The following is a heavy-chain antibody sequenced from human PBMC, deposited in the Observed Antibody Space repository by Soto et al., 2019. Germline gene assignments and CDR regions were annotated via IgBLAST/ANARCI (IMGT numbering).Heavy chain of an antibody. J-gene: IGHJ6*02. CDR3: AKVPGCSGGSCYPPSYYYYGMDV. V-gene: IGHV3-30*18. D-gene: IGHD2-15*01. Sequence: PGGSLRLSCAASGFTFSSYGMHWVRQAPGKGLEWVAVISYDGSNKYYADSVKGRFTISRDNSKNTLYLQMNSLRVEDTAVYYCAKVPGCSGGSCYPPSYYYYGMDVWGQRTTVTVSS. CDR2: ISYDGSNK. CDR1: GFTFSSYG.